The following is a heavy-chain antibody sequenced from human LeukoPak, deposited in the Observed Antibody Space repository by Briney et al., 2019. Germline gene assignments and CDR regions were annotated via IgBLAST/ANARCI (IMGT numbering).Heavy chain of an antibody. CDR3: AKLAITMIVVDEKVLGVEYFQH. CDR1: GFTFSSYG. Sequence: PGGSLRLSCAASGFTFSSYGMSWVRQAPGKGLEWVSAISGSGGSTYYADSVKGRFTISRDNSKNTLYLQMNSLRAEDTAVYYCAKLAITMIVVDEKVLGVEYFQHWGQGTLVTVSS. CDR2: ISGSGGST. V-gene: IGHV3-23*01. J-gene: IGHJ1*01. D-gene: IGHD3-22*01.